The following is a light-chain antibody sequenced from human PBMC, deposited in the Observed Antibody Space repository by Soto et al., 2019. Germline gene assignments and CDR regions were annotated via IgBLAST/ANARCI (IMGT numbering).Light chain of an antibody. Sequence: EIVVTQSPATLSVSPGERATLSCRASQSVGNNFAWYQQKPGQAPRLLIFATSTRATGVPARFSGSGSGTEFTLTISSLQSEDFATYYCQQSYTTPWTFGQGTKVEIK. CDR2: ATS. J-gene: IGKJ1*01. V-gene: IGKV3-15*01. CDR1: QSVGNN. CDR3: QQSYTTPWT.